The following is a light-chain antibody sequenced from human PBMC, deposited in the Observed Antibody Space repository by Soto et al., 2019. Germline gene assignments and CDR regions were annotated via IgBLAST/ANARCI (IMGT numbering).Light chain of an antibody. J-gene: IGLJ3*02. V-gene: IGLV3-21*04. CDR3: QVWDSSKGV. CDR1: NIGSKS. CDR2: YDS. Sequence: SYELTQPPSVSVAPGKTARITCGGNNIGSKSVHWYQQKPGQAPVLVIYYDSDRPSGIPERFSGSNSGNTATLTISRVEAGDGADYYCQVWDSSKGVFGGGTKLTVL.